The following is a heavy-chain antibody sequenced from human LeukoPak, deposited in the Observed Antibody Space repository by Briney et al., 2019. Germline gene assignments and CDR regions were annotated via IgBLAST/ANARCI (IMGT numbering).Heavy chain of an antibody. CDR3: ASGGDITMVRGATDY. CDR2: IIPIFGTA. Sequence: ASVKVSCKASGGTFSSYAISWARQAPGQGLEWMGGIIPIFGTANYAQKFQGRVTITADKSTSTAYMELSRLRSDDTAVYYCASGGDITMVRGATDYWGQGTLVTVSS. J-gene: IGHJ4*02. V-gene: IGHV1-69*06. D-gene: IGHD3-10*01. CDR1: GGTFSSYA.